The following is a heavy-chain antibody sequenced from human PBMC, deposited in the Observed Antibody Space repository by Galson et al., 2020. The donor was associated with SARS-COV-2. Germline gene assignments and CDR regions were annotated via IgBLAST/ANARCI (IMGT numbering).Heavy chain of an antibody. J-gene: IGHJ6*02. D-gene: IGHD2-21*02. CDR1: GFTFSSYT. Sequence: GGSLRLSCAASGFTFSSYTMNWVRQAPVKGLELVAYIRSSSGTIYYADSVKGRFTISRDNAKNSLYLQMNSLRAEDTAVYYCASSLGDRSYYYYYYGMDVWGQGTTVTVSS. CDR3: ASSLGDRSYYYYYYGMDV. V-gene: IGHV3-48*04. CDR2: IRSSSGTI.